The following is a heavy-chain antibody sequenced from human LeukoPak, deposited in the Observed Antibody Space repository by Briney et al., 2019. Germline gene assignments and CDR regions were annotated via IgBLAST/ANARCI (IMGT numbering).Heavy chain of an antibody. J-gene: IGHJ5*02. CDR3: ARSGMVRGFDP. CDR1: GYTFTDYY. Sequence: ASVKVSCKASGYTFTDYYIHWVRQAPGQGLEWMGWINPKSGGTSYVQKFQGRVSMTRDTSSTTAYVELSRLRSDDTAVYYCARSGMVRGFDPWGQGTLVTVSS. D-gene: IGHD3-10*01. V-gene: IGHV1-2*02. CDR2: INPKSGGT.